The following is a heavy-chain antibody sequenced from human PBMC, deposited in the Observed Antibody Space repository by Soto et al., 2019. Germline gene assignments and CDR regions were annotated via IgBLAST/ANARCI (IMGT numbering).Heavy chain of an antibody. D-gene: IGHD3-10*01. V-gene: IGHV3-21*01. CDR1: GFTFSSYS. J-gene: IGHJ6*03. CDR2: ISSSSSYI. CDR3: ARDKVHGSWSFDYYYYMDV. Sequence: GGSLRLSCAASGFTFSSYSMNWVRQAPGKGLEWVSSISSSSSYIYYADSVKGRFTISRDNAKNSLYLQMNSLRAEDTAVYYCARDKVHGSWSFDYYYYMDVWGKGTTVTVSS.